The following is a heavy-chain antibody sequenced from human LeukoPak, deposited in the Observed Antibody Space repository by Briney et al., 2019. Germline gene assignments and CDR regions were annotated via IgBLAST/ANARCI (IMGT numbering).Heavy chain of an antibody. D-gene: IGHD3-10*01. CDR2: IYHRGNT. Sequence: SGTLSLTCAVSGGSISSSNWWNWVRQTPGKGLEWIGEIYHRGNTHYNPSLKSRVTMSVDTSTNQFSLRVNSVTAADTAVYYCARGGSHHGSGPWNSRYGRKRNWFDPWGQGTLVTVSS. V-gene: IGHV4-4*02. CDR1: GGSISSSNW. CDR3: ARGGSHHGSGPWNSRYGRKRNWFDP. J-gene: IGHJ5*02.